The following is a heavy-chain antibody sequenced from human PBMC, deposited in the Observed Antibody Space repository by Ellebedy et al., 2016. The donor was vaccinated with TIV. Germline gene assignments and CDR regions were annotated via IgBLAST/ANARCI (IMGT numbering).Heavy chain of an antibody. CDR2: ISDTSI. V-gene: IGHV3-21*01. CDR3: ARGGGCFGDSCYYADF. J-gene: IGHJ4*02. Sequence: GESLKISYAASGFVFSSYTMNWVRQAPGKGLEWVSFISDTSIYYADAVEGRFTISRDNAKNSLYLQMNSLRAEDTAVYYCARGGGCFGDSCYYADFWGQGTLVTVSS. CDR1: GFVFSSYT. D-gene: IGHD2-21*01.